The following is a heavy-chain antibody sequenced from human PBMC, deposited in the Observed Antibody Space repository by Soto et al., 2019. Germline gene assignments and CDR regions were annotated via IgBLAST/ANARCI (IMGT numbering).Heavy chain of an antibody. Sequence: QVQLVQSGAEVREPGASVKVSCKASGYTFTNYGVSWVRQAPGQGLEWMGWIGGYKGNTNYAQKLQGRVTLTTDTSPCRAYMELRGLRSDDTAVYYCATHKSHAGMPSRYSGQGNLVTVS. CDR3: ATHKSHAGMPSRY. J-gene: IGHJ4*02. CDR1: GYTFTNYG. CDR2: IGGYKGNT. D-gene: IGHD2-2*01. V-gene: IGHV1-18*01.